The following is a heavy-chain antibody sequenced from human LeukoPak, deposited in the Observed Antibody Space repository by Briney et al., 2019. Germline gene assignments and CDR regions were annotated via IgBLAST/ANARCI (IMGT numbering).Heavy chain of an antibody. CDR1: GFTFSSYS. J-gene: IGHJ2*01. Sequence: GGSLRLSCAASGFTFSSYSMNWVRQAPGKGLEWVSAISGSGGSTYYADSVKGRFTISRDNSKNTLYLQMNSLRAEDTAVYYCAKERFLEWLFWYFDLWGRGTLVTVSS. D-gene: IGHD3-3*01. CDR3: AKERFLEWLFWYFDL. V-gene: IGHV3-23*01. CDR2: ISGSGGST.